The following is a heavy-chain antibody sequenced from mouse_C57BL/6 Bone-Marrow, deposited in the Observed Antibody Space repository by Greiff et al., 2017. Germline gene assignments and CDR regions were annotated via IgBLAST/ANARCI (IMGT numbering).Heavy chain of an antibody. CDR3: ARGKIYYAPFAY. Sequence: QVQLQQPGAELVKPGASVKLSCKASGYTFTSYWMHWVKQRPGQGLEWIGMIHPNSGSTNYNEKFKSKATLTVDKSSRTAYMQLSRLTSEDSAVYNCARGKIYYAPFAYWGQGALVTVSA. J-gene: IGHJ3*01. CDR1: GYTFTSYW. D-gene: IGHD2-1*01. V-gene: IGHV1-64*01. CDR2: IHPNSGST.